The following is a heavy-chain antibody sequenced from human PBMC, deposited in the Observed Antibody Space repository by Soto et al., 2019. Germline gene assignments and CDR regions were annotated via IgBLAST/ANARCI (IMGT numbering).Heavy chain of an antibody. Sequence: GGSLRLSCAASGFTFGSYAVSWVRQAPGKGLEWVSAISGSGGSTYYADSVKGRFTISRDNSKNTLYLQMNSLRAEDTAVYYCTNRGGTTGTTHTSYYYYYYMDVWGKGTTVTVSS. CDR3: TNRGGTTGTTHTSYYYYYYMDV. CDR2: ISGSGGST. J-gene: IGHJ6*03. CDR1: GFTFGSYA. D-gene: IGHD1-1*01. V-gene: IGHV3-23*01.